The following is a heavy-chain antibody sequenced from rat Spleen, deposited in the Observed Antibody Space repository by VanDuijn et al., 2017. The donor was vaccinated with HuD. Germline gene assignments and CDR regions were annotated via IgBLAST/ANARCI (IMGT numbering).Heavy chain of an antibody. D-gene: IGHD4-3*01. CDR1: GFNFSDYA. V-gene: IGHV5-17*01. CDR2: ISYEGSST. CDR3: VRQDTSGYSNWFTY. Sequence: EVQLVESGGGLVQPGRSLKFSCAASGFNFSDYAMTWVRQAPKKGLEWVATISYEGSSTYYGDSVKGRFTISRDNAKSTLYLQMNSLRSEDTATYYCVRQDTSGYSNWFTYWGQGTLVTVSS. J-gene: IGHJ3*01.